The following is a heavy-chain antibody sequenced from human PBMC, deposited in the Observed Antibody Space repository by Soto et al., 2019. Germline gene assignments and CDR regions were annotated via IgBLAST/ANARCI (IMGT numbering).Heavy chain of an antibody. CDR3: ARVGPPADP. CDR1: GYTFTRSG. J-gene: IGHJ5*01. CDR2: ISTYNGDT. V-gene: IGHV1-18*01. Sequence: ASVKVSCKASGYTFTRSGISWVRQAPGQGLEWMGWISTYNGDTNYAQTFQGRVTMTTDTSASTAYMELSSLRSEDTAVYYCARVGPPADPWGQGTLVTVSS.